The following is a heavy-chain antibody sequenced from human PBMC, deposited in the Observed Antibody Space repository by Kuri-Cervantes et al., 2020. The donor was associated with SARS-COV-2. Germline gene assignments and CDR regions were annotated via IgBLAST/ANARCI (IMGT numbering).Heavy chain of an antibody. V-gene: IGHV3-30*04. J-gene: IGHJ4*02. CDR1: KFTFSSFP. CDR2: ISYDGSKK. Sequence: GESLKISCAASKFTFSSFPMHWVRQAPGKGLEWVAVISYDGSKKYYADSVKGRFTISRDNSKNSLYLQMNSLRAEDTAVYYCARESALLSLDYWGQGTLVTVSS. D-gene: IGHD2-8*01. CDR3: ARESALLSLDY.